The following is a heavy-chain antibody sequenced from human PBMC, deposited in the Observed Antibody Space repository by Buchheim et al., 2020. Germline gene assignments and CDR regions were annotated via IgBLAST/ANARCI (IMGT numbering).Heavy chain of an antibody. CDR2: ISGSGSNT. J-gene: IGHJ6*01. D-gene: IGHD4/OR15-4a*01. CDR1: GFTFSSHA. Sequence: EVQLLESGGGLVKPGGSLRLSCAASGFTFSSHAMRWVRQAPGKGLEWVSGISGSGSNTYYADSVRGRFTSSRDNSKNTLFLQMNSLGAEATAIYCCSRGAGARNYYNGMDVWGQGTT. CDR3: SRGAGARNYYNGMDV. V-gene: IGHV3-23*01.